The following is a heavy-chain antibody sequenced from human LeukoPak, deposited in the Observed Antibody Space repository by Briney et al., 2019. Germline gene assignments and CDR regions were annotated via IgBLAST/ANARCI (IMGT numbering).Heavy chain of an antibody. CDR3: ARDRYHYDSSGCLSS. J-gene: IGHJ5*02. CDR1: GFTFSSYS. Sequence: GGSLRLSCAASGFTFSSYSMHWVRQAPGKGLVWVSRINTHGRSTSYADPVKGRFTISRDNAKNTLYLQMPRLRAEDTPVYSCARDRYHYDSSGCLSSWGQGTPVTASP. CDR2: INTHGRST. D-gene: IGHD3-22*01. V-gene: IGHV3-74*01.